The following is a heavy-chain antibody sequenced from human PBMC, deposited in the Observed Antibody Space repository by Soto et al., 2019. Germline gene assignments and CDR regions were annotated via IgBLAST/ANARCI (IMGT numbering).Heavy chain of an antibody. CDR2: IIPILGIA. CDR3: AITMVRGVIITWAGYGMDV. V-gene: IGHV1-69*02. D-gene: IGHD3-10*01. Sequence: SVKVSCKASGGTFSSYTISWVRQAPGQGLEWMGRIIPILGIANYAQKFQGRVTITADKSTSTAYMELSSLRSEDTAVYYCAITMVRGVIITWAGYGMDVWGQGTTVTVSS. CDR1: GGTFSSYT. J-gene: IGHJ6*02.